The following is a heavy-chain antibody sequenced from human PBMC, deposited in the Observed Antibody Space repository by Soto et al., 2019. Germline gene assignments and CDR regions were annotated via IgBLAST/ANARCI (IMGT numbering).Heavy chain of an antibody. D-gene: IGHD3-3*01. CDR2: FDPEDGET. Sequence: ASVKVSCKVSGYTLTELSSHWVRQAPGKGLEGMGGFDPEDGETIYAQKFQGRVTITADESTSTAYMELSSLRSEDTAVYYCARAVISGTIFGVVGFHYYYYYGMDVWGQGTTVTVSS. CDR3: ARAVISGTIFGVVGFHYYYYYGMDV. J-gene: IGHJ6*02. V-gene: IGHV1-24*01. CDR1: GYTLTELS.